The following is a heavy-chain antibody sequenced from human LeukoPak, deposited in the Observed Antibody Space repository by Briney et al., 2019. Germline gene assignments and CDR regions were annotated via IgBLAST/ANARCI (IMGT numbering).Heavy chain of an antibody. J-gene: IGHJ4*02. D-gene: IGHD6-19*01. Sequence: GGSLRLSCAASGFTFDDYGMSWVRQAPGKGLEWVSGISWNGGSTGYADSVKGRFTISRDNAKNSLFLQMNSPRAEDTALYYCARVYSRYSSEGALWYWGQGTLVTVSS. CDR3: ARVYSRYSSEGALWY. V-gene: IGHV3-20*04. CDR1: GFTFDDYG. CDR2: ISWNGGST.